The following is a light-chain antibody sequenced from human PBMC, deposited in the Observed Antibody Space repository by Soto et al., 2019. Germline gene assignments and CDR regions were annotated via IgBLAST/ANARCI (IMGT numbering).Light chain of an antibody. Sequence: EIVLTQSPGTLSLSPGERATLSCRASQSVSSSYLAWYQQKPGQSPSLLIYGASSRATGIPDRFSGSGSGTDFTLTITRLEPEDLAVYYCQQHRTSPWTFGQGTKVDIK. CDR1: QSVSSSY. CDR3: QQHRTSPWT. CDR2: GAS. J-gene: IGKJ1*01. V-gene: IGKV3-20*01.